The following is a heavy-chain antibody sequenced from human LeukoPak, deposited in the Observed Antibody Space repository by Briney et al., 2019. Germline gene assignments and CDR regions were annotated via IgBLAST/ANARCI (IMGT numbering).Heavy chain of an antibody. CDR2: ISGSGGNT. Sequence: GGSLRLSCAASGFTFSNYAMSWVRQAPGKGLEWVSVISGSGGNTYYADSVKGRFTISRDNSKNTLYVQVNSLGTEDTAAYYCAKGSYYDSSGSFYFDYWGQGTLVTVSS. D-gene: IGHD3-22*01. V-gene: IGHV3-23*01. CDR3: AKGSYYDSSGSFYFDY. J-gene: IGHJ4*02. CDR1: GFTFSNYA.